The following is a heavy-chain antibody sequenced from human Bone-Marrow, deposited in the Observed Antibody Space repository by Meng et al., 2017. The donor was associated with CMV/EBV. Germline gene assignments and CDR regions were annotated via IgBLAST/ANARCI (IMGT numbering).Heavy chain of an antibody. Sequence: QVPLLVAGPGLVKPSQTLSLTCTFSGGSISSVDYYWSWIRQPPGKGLEWIGYIYYSGSTYYNPSLNSRVTISVDTSKNQFSLKLSSGTAADPAVYYCIGGVVYGDYVGYFDYWGQGTLVTVSS. CDR1: GGSISSVDYY. V-gene: IGHV4-30-4*08. CDR3: IGGVVYGDYVGYFDY. J-gene: IGHJ4*02. D-gene: IGHD4-17*01. CDR2: IYYSGST.